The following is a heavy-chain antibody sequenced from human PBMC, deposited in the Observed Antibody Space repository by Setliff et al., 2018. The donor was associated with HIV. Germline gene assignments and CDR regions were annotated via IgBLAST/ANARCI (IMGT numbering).Heavy chain of an antibody. Sequence: SETLSLTCSVSGGSFSSGSHYWGWIRQAPGKGLEWIGNIYYSGTTFYNPSLKSRVSISVDTSRNEFSLKLTSVTAADTAVYYCAREFSSSSFDQWGQGTLVTVSS. V-gene: IGHV4-39*02. CDR3: AREFSSSSFDQ. CDR2: IYYSGTT. J-gene: IGHJ4*02. CDR1: GGSFSSGSHY. D-gene: IGHD6-6*01.